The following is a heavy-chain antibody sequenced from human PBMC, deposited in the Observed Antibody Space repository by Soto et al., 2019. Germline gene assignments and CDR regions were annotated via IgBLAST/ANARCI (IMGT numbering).Heavy chain of an antibody. D-gene: IGHD3-3*01. V-gene: IGHV3-33*08. CDR2: IWYDGSNK. J-gene: IGHJ3*02. CDR3: ARGATIFGVVINDAFDI. CDR1: GFTFSSYG. Sequence: GGSLRLSCAASGFTFSSYGMHWVRQAPGKGLEWVAVIWYDGSNKYYADSVKGRFTISRDNSKNTLYLQMNSLRAEDTAVYYCARGATIFGVVINDAFDIWGQGTMVTVSS.